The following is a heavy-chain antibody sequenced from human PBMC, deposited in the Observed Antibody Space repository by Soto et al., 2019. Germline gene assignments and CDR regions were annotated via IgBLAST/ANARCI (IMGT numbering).Heavy chain of an antibody. CDR1: GGSISSSSYY. CDR3: ARQSGYYYYAMDV. CDR2: IYYSGST. J-gene: IGHJ6*02. Sequence: QLQLQESGPGLVKPSETLSLICTVSGGSISSSSYYWGWIRQPPGKGLEWIGSIYYSGSTYYNPSLKSRGTISVDTSKNQFSLKLNSVTAADTAVYYCARQSGYYYYAMDVWGQGTTVTVSS. V-gene: IGHV4-39*01.